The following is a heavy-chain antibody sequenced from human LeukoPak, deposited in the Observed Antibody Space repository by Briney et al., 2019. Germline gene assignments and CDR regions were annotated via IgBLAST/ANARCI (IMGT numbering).Heavy chain of an antibody. CDR1: GYTFTGYY. V-gene: IGHV1-2*02. D-gene: IGHD7-27*01. CDR3: ARAETGDNADDAFDI. Sequence: GASVKVSCKASGYTFTGYYMHWVRQAPGQGLEWMGWINPNSGGTNYAQKFQGRVTMTTDTSISTAYMELSRLRSDDTAVYYCARAETGDNADDAFDIWGQGTMVTVSS. J-gene: IGHJ3*02. CDR2: INPNSGGT.